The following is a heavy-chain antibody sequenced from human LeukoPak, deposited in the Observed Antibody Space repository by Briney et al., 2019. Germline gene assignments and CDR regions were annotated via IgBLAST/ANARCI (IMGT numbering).Heavy chain of an antibody. V-gene: IGHV3-23*01. CDR2: ISGSGGST. Sequence: GGSLRLSCAASGFTFSSYAMSWVRQAPGKGLEWVSAISGSGGSTYYAGSVKGRFTISRDNSKNTLYLQVNSLKTEDTAVYYCTRIFRTAHFDYWGQGTPVTVSS. D-gene: IGHD2/OR15-2a*01. CDR3: TRIFRTAHFDY. J-gene: IGHJ4*02. CDR1: GFTFSSYA.